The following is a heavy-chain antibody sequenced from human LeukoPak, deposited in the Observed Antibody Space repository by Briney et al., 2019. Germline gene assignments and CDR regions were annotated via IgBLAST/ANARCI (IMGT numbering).Heavy chain of an antibody. Sequence: PGGSLRLSCAASGFTFSSYGMHWVRQAPGKGLEWVAFIRYDGSNKYYADSVKGRFTISRDNAKNSLYLQMNSLRAEDTAVYYCARGTTALMDVWGKGTTVTVSS. V-gene: IGHV3-30*02. J-gene: IGHJ6*03. CDR2: IRYDGSNK. CDR3: ARGTTALMDV. CDR1: GFTFSSYG. D-gene: IGHD2-21*02.